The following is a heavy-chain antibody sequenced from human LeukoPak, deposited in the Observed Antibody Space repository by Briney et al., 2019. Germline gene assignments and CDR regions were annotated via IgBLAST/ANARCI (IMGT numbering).Heavy chain of an antibody. D-gene: IGHD2-15*01. J-gene: IGHJ4*02. CDR2: IYYSGST. CDR1: GGSISSGDYY. Sequence: SETLSLTCTVSGGSISSGDYYWSWIRQPPGKGLEWIGYIYYSGSTYYHPSLKSRLTISLDTSKNQFSLKLTSVTAADTAVYYCARDIGSGGGAHTFDYWGQGTLVTVSS. V-gene: IGHV4-30-4*01. CDR3: ARDIGSGGGAHTFDY.